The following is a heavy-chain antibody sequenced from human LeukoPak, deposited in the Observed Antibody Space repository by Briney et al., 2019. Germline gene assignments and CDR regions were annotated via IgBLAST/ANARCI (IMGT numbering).Heavy chain of an antibody. CDR2: INPNSGNT. V-gene: IGHV1-8*01. Sequence: ASVKVSCKASGYTFTSYGINWVRQATGQGLEWMGWINPNSGNTGYAQKFQGRVTMTRNTSISTAYMELSSLRSEDTAVYYCARRYSSGWYVDYYYYYGMDVWGQGTTVTVSS. CDR3: ARRYSSGWYVDYYYYYGMDV. D-gene: IGHD6-19*01. J-gene: IGHJ6*02. CDR1: GYTFTSYG.